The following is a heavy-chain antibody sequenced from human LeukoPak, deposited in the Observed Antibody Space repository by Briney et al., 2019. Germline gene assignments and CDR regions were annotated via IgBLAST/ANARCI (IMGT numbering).Heavy chain of an antibody. CDR1: GFTFSSYS. CDR3: ARGRSGYSPKGLFDY. Sequence: GGSLRLSCAASGFTFSSYSMNWVRQAPGKGLEWVSSISSSSSNIYYADSVKGRFTISRDNAKNSLYLQMDSLRAEDTAVYYCARGRSGYSPKGLFDYWGQGTLVTVSS. V-gene: IGHV3-21*01. J-gene: IGHJ4*02. CDR2: ISSSSSNI. D-gene: IGHD3-3*01.